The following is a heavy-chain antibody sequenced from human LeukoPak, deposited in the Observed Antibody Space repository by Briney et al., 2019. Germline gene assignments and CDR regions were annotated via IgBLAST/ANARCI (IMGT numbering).Heavy chain of an antibody. D-gene: IGHD3-9*01. CDR2: IFYSGST. CDR1: GGSISNSNW. Sequence: PSETLSLTCAVSGGSISNSNWWSWVRQPPGKGLEWIGEIFYSGSTNYNPSLKSRVTLSLDKSKNQFSLQLSSVTAADTAVYYCASSVYDILTGYRNYYYYYYMDVWGKGTTVTVSS. CDR3: ASSVYDILTGYRNYYYYYYMDV. J-gene: IGHJ6*03. V-gene: IGHV4-4*02.